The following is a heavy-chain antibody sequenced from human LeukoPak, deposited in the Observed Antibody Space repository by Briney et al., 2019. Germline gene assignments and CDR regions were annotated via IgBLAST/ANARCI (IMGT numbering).Heavy chain of an antibody. D-gene: IGHD3-22*01. CDR3: ARDSGYYYDSSARGALDI. CDR1: GGSISSGGYY. Sequence: PSQTLSLTYTVSGGSISSGGYYWSWIRQHPGKGLEWIGYIYYSGSTYYNPSLKSRVTISVDTSKNQFSLKLSSVTAADTAVYYCARDSGYYYDSSARGALDIWGQGTMVTVSS. CDR2: IYYSGST. J-gene: IGHJ3*02. V-gene: IGHV4-31*03.